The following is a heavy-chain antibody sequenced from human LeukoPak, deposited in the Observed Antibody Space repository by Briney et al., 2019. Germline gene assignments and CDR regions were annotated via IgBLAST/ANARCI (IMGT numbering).Heavy chain of an antibody. V-gene: IGHV3-21*01. CDR2: ISSSSSYI. CDR3: ARDSDWDDAFGI. D-gene: IGHD3-9*01. J-gene: IGHJ3*02. Sequence: GGSLRLSCAASGFTFSSYSMNWVRQAPGKGLEWVSSISSSSSYIYYADSVKGRFTISRDNAKNSLYLQMNSLRAEDTAVYYCARDSDWDDAFGIWGQGTMVTVSS. CDR1: GFTFSSYS.